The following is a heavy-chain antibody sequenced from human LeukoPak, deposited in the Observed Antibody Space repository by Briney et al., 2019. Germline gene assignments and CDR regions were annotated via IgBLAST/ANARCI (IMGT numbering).Heavy chain of an antibody. Sequence: GGSLRLSCAASGFTFSSYAMSWVRQAPGKGLEWVSSISGISGNDGSTYYADSVKGRLTISRDNSKNTLYLQMNSLRADDTAVYYCAKGGRNSPHHNWFDPWGQGTLVIVSS. J-gene: IGHJ5*02. CDR2: ISGNDGST. CDR3: AKGGRNSPHHNWFDP. CDR1: GFTFSSYA. D-gene: IGHD4-23*01. V-gene: IGHV3-23*01.